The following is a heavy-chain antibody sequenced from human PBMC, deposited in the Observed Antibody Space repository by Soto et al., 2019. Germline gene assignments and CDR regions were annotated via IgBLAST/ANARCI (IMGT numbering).Heavy chain of an antibody. V-gene: IGHV1-69*01. CDR1: GGTFSSYA. J-gene: IGHJ6*02. Sequence: QVQLVQSGAEVKKPGSSVKVSCKASGGTFSSYAISWVRQAPGQGLEWMGGIIPIFGTANYAQKFQGRVTITADESTSTAYMELSSLRSEDTAVYYCARCMARGVSPDYYYYGMDVWGQGTTVTVSS. D-gene: IGHD3-10*01. CDR3: ARCMARGVSPDYYYYGMDV. CDR2: IIPIFGTA.